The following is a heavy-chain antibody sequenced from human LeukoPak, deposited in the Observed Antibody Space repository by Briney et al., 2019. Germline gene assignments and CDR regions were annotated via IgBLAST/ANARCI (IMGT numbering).Heavy chain of an antibody. CDR1: GGTFSSYA. CDR2: IIPIFGTA. D-gene: IGHD3-9*01. J-gene: IGHJ6*03. Sequence: SVKVSCKASGGTFSSYAISWVRQAPGQGLEWMGGIIPIFGTAKYAQKFQGRVRITADESTSTAYMELSSLRSEDTAVYYCARDDPDILTGYYRQYYYYYMDVWGKGTTVTISS. V-gene: IGHV1-69*13. CDR3: ARDDPDILTGYYRQYYYYYMDV.